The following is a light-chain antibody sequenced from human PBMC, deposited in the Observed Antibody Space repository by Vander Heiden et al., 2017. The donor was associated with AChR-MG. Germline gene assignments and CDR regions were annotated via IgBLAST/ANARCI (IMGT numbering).Light chain of an antibody. J-gene: IGKJ1*01. V-gene: IGKV1-8*01. CDR1: QVINSY. CDR3: QHYYTYPRT. CDR2: AAS. Sequence: AIRITQSPSSLSASTGDRVTITCRASQVINSYLAWYQQKPGRAPKLLIYAASTLQGGVPSRFSGSGSGAEYTLTISSLQSEDFATYYCQHYYTYPRTFGQGTKVEIK.